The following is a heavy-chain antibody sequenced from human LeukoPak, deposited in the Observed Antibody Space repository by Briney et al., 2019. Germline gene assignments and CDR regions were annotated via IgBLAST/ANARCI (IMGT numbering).Heavy chain of an antibody. CDR3: ARGASGPGVAAIVY. Sequence: GGSLRLSCAASGFTFSSYSMNWVRQAPGKGLEWVSSIRSSSSYIYYADSVKGQFTISRDNAKNSLYLQMNSLRAEDTAVYYCARGASGPGVAAIVYWGQGTLVTVSS. D-gene: IGHD5-12*01. J-gene: IGHJ4*02. CDR2: IRSSSSYI. CDR1: GFTFSSYS. V-gene: IGHV3-21*01.